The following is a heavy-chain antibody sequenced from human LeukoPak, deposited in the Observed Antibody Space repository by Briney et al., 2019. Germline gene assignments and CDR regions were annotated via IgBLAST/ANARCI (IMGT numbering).Heavy chain of an antibody. CDR3: AKGHSDFGTGFDG. CDR1: GFTFSTFSNFA. V-gene: IGHV3-23*01. CDR2: ISGSGGST. D-gene: IGHD4-17*01. Sequence: GGSLRLSCAASGFTFSTFSNFAMSWVRQAPGEGLEGVSVISGSGGSTFYADSVKGRFTIYRDNSKKTLDLQMNSLRAEDTAVYFCAKGHSDFGTGFDGWGQGTLVTVSS. J-gene: IGHJ4*02.